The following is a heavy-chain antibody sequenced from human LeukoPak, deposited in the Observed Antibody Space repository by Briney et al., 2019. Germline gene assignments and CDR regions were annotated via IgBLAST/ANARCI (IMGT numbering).Heavy chain of an antibody. J-gene: IGHJ3*02. Sequence: KPGXSLRLSCAASGFTFSSYSMNWVRQAPGKGLEWVSSISSSSSYIYYADSVKGRFTISRDNAKNSLYLQMNSLRAEDTAVYYCARDGLGLEWLLRENDAFDIWGQGTMVTVSS. CDR1: GFTFSSYS. D-gene: IGHD3-3*01. CDR3: ARDGLGLEWLLRENDAFDI. V-gene: IGHV3-21*01. CDR2: ISSSSSYI.